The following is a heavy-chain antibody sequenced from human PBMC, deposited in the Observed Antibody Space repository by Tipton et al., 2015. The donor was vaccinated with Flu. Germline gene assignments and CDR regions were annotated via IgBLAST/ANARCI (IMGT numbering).Heavy chain of an antibody. CDR2: IRSKAYGGTR. D-gene: IGHD1-26*01. Sequence: SLRLSCTASGFTFGDYPMTWVRQAPGRGLEWVGFIRSKAYGGTREYAASVKGRFTISRDDSKRIAYLQMNSLRIEDTAVYYCARSASREPTPIDYWGQGTLVTVSS. J-gene: IGHJ4*02. CDR1: GFTFGDYP. V-gene: IGHV3-49*04. CDR3: ARSASREPTPIDY.